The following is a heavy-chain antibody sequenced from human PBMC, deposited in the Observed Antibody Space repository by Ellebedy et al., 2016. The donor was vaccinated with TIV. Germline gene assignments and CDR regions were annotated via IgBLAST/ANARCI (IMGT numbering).Heavy chain of an antibody. CDR2: VHHSGST. CDR1: GDSISSSF. Sequence: PSETLSLTCTVSGDSISSSFWSWVRQPPGKGLEWIGYVHHSGSTNYNPSLKSRLTMSTDTSKKQFSLKLTSVTAADTAVYYCARDLYDILTGHGGYFDYWGQGSLVTVSS. D-gene: IGHD3-9*01. V-gene: IGHV4-59*01. J-gene: IGHJ4*02. CDR3: ARDLYDILTGHGGYFDY.